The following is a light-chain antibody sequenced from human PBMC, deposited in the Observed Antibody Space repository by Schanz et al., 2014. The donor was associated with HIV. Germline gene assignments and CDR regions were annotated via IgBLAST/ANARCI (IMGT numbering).Light chain of an antibody. V-gene: IGLV2-14*01. J-gene: IGLJ3*02. Sequence: QSALTQPASVSGSPGQSITISCTGTSSDVGGYNYVSWYQQHPGKPPKLMIYDVNNRPSGVSNRFSGSKSGNTASLTISGLQPEDEADYYCLSYTSSNTWVFGGGTKLTVL. CDR1: SSDVGGYNY. CDR3: LSYTSSNTWV. CDR2: DVN.